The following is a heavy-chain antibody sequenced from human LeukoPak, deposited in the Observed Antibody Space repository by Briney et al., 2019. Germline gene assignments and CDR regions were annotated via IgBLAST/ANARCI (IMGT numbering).Heavy chain of an antibody. CDR3: ASLYKYYYDSSGYYYLTRYIDY. D-gene: IGHD3-22*01. CDR2: IYYSGST. Sequence: SETLSLTCTVSGGSISSSSYYWGWIRQPPGKGLEWIGSIYYSGSTYYDPSLKSRVTISVDTSKNQFSLKLSSVTAADTAVYYCASLYKYYYDSSGYYYLTRYIDYWGQGTLVTVSS. J-gene: IGHJ4*02. CDR1: GGSISSSSYY. V-gene: IGHV4-39*01.